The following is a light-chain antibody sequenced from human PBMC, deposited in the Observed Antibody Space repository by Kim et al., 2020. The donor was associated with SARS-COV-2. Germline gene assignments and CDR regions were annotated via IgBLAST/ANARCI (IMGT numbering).Light chain of an antibody. V-gene: IGLV3-21*02. Sequence: APGQTATIPCGGDNIGTNSVHWYHQKPGQAPLLVGYDDSDRPSGIPERFSGSNSGNTATLTISRVEAGDEADYYCQVWDTSSYHVVFGGGTQLTVL. CDR2: DDS. CDR3: QVWDTSSYHVV. CDR1: NIGTNS. J-gene: IGLJ2*01.